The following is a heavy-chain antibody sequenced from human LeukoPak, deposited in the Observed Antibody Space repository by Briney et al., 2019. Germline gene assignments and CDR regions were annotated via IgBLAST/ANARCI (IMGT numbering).Heavy chain of an antibody. D-gene: IGHD3-22*01. V-gene: IGHV1-2*02. Sequence: GASVKVSCKASGYTFTGYYMHWVRQAPGQGLEWMGWINPNSGGTNYAQKFQGRVTMTRDTSISTAYMELSRLRSNDTAVYYCAREGVGDSSGPSDYWGQGTLVIVSS. CDR2: INPNSGGT. CDR3: AREGVGDSSGPSDY. CDR1: GYTFTGYY. J-gene: IGHJ4*02.